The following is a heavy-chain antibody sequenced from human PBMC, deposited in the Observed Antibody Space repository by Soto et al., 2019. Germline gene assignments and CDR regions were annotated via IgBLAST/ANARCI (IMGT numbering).Heavy chain of an antibody. CDR1: GDRVSSNSSA. CDR3: ASMSSIAVAGYYYYGMDV. CDR2: TYYRFKLYN. J-gene: IGHJ6*02. V-gene: IGHV6-1*01. Sequence: PSKTLSLTCSITGDRVSSNSSAWNWIRQSPSRGLETLGRTYYRFKLYNDNAISEKTRIIINPENSKNKNHLQLNTVTPKNKAVYYCASMSSIAVAGYYYYGMDVWGQGTTVTVSS. D-gene: IGHD6-19*01.